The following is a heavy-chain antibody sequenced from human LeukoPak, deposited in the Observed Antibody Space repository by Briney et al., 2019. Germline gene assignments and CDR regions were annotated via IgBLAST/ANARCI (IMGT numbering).Heavy chain of an antibody. J-gene: IGHJ5*02. Sequence: GASVKVSCKASGYTFTRYGINWVRQATGQGLEWMGWMNPNSGNTGYAQKFQGRVTMTRNTSISTAYMELSSLRSEDTAVYYCARGGGRQLFNNWFDPWGQGTLVTVSS. CDR3: ARGGGRQLFNNWFDP. CDR1: GYTFTRYG. V-gene: IGHV1-8*01. D-gene: IGHD6-13*01. CDR2: MNPNSGNT.